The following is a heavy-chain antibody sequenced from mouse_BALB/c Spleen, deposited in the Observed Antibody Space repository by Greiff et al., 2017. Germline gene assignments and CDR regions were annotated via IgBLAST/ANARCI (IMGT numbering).Heavy chain of an antibody. CDR1: GISITTGNYR. J-gene: IGHJ2*01. CDR2: IYYSGTI. D-gene: IGHD2-14*01. V-gene: IGHV3-5*02. CDR3: ARENYRIYFDY. Sequence: DVQLQESGPGLVKPSQTVSLTCTVTGISITTGNYRWSWIRQFPGNKLEWIGYIYYSGTITYNPSLTSRTTITRDTSKNQFFLEMNSLTAEDTATYYCARENYRIYFDYWGQGTTLTVSS.